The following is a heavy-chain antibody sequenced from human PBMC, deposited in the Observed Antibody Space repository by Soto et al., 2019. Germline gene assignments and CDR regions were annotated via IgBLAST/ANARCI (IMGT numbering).Heavy chain of an antibody. CDR1: GFTFTNAW. J-gene: IGHJ1*01. CDR3: TTDDPINKN. CDR2: IKSKTNGGTT. V-gene: IGHV3-15*05. Sequence: GGSLRLSCAASGFTFTNAWMSWVRQAPGKGLEWVGRIKSKTNGGTTDYAAPVKGRFAISRDDSRYTVYPQMNSLRTEDTAVYYCTTDDPINKNWGQGTLVTSPQ.